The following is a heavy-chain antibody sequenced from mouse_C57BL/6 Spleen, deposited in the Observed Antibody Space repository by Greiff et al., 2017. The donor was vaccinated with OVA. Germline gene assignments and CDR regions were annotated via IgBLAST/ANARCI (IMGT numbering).Heavy chain of an antibody. CDR2: IDPATGGT. D-gene: IGHD1-1*01. Sequence: QVQLQQSGAELVRPGASVTLSCKASGYTFTDYEMHWVKQTPVHGLEWIGAIDPATGGTAYNQKFKGKAILTADKSSSTAYMELRSLTSEDSAVYYCTRKGSSYLYYYAMDYWGQGTSVTVSS. V-gene: IGHV1-15*01. J-gene: IGHJ4*01. CDR1: GYTFTDYE. CDR3: TRKGSSYLYYYAMDY.